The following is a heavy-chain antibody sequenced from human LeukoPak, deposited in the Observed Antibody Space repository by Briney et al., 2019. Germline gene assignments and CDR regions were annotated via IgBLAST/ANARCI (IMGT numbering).Heavy chain of an antibody. J-gene: IGHJ4*02. V-gene: IGHV1-69*05. CDR2: VIPILGTT. CDR1: GTTFSRSA. CDR3: ARDDGSATMGFDS. D-gene: IGHD1-26*01. Sequence: SVKVSCKASGTTFSRSAISWVRQAPGQGLEWMGGVIPILGTTNYAQKFQDRVSITTDESTSTAYMEVTSLRSVGTAVYYCARDDGSATMGFDSWGQGTLVTVSS.